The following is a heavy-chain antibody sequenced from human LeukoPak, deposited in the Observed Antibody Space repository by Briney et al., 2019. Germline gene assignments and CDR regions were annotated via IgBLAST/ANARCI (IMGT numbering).Heavy chain of an antibody. CDR3: AREPGFDSSGYLNWFDP. J-gene: IGHJ5*02. Sequence: SETLSLTCTVSGGSISSYYWSWIRQPPGKGLEWIACISYSGSTKYNPSLKSRVTISVDTSKNQLSLKLASVTAADTAVYYCAREPGFDSSGYLNWFDPWGQGTLVTVSS. CDR2: ISYSGST. D-gene: IGHD3-22*01. V-gene: IGHV4-59*01. CDR1: GGSISSYY.